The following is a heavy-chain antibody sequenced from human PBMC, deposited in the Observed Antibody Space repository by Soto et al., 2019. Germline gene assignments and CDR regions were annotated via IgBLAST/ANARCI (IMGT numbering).Heavy chain of an antibody. J-gene: IGHJ4*02. V-gene: IGHV3-33*01. CDR1: GFTFSSYG. D-gene: IGHD1-26*01. Sequence: GGSLRLSCAASGFTFSSYGMHWVRQAPGKGLEWVAVIWYDGSNKYYADSVKGRFTISRDNSKNTLYLQMNSLRAEDTAVYYCARDPVVGAIGYFDYWGQGTLVTVSS. CDR2: IWYDGSNK. CDR3: ARDPVVGAIGYFDY.